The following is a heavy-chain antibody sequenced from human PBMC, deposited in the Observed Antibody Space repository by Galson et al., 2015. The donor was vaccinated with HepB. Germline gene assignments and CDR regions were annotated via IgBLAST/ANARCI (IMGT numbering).Heavy chain of an antibody. V-gene: IGHV3-23*01. CDR3: AAHTADGESTFDF. Sequence: SLRLPCAASGFAFSRYAMSWVRQAPGKGLEWVSAISGSDDSTYFADSGKGRFSIFRDNSKNTLYLQLNSLRAEDTAVYYCAAHTADGESTFDFWGQGTLVTVSS. CDR2: ISGSDDST. D-gene: IGHD4-17*01. CDR1: GFAFSRYA. J-gene: IGHJ4*02.